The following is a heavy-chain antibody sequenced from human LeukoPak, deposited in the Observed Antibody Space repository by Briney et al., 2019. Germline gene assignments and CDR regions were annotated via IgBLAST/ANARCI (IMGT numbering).Heavy chain of an antibody. V-gene: IGHV3-23*01. D-gene: IGHD3-9*01. J-gene: IGHJ4*02. CDR1: GFTFSSYI. CDR2: ISGSADNT. CDR3: ATLVFDSSGYSYFDY. Sequence: TGGSLRLSCEASGFTFSSYIMTWVRQAPGKGLEWVSAISGSADNTYYADSVKGLFTISRDNSKNTLYLQMNSLRAEDTAVYYCATLVFDSSGYSYFDYWGPGTLVTVSS.